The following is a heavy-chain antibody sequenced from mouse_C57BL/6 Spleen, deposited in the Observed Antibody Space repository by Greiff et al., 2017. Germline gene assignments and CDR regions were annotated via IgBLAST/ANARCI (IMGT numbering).Heavy chain of an antibody. J-gene: IGHJ1*01. V-gene: IGHV5-9*01. D-gene: IGHD4-1*01. CDR3: ARQGTGWYIEV. CDR1: GFTFSSYT. Sequence: EVKLMESGGGLVKPGGSLKLSCAASGFTFSSYTMSWVRQTPEKRLEWVATISGGGGNTYYPDSVKGRFTISRDNAKNTLYLQMSSLRSEDTALYYCARQGTGWYIEVWGAGTTVTVSS. CDR2: ISGGGGNT.